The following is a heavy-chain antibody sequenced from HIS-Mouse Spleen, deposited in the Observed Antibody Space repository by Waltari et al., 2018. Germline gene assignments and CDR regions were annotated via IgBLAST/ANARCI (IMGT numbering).Heavy chain of an antibody. CDR2: IYYSGST. D-gene: IGHD3-10*01. Sequence: QLQLQESGPGLVKPSETLSLTCTVPGGPIRRRSYYWGWTRQPPGKGREWIGSIYYSGSTYYNPSLKSRVTISVDTSKNQFSLKLSSVTAADTAVYYCARAYYYGSGSYYKGYFDYWGQGTLVTVSS. J-gene: IGHJ4*02. V-gene: IGHV4-39*07. CDR3: ARAYYYGSGSYYKGYFDY. CDR1: GGPIRRRSYY.